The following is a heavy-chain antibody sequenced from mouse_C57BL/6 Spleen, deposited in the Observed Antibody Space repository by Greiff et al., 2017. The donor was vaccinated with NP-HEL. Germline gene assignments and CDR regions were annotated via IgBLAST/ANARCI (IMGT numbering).Heavy chain of an antibody. D-gene: IGHD2-4*01. CDR2: ISSGSSTI. CDR1: GFTFSDYG. Sequence: EVQLVESGGGLVKPGGSLKLSCAASGFTFSDYGMHWVRQAPETGLEWVAYISSGSSTIYYADTVKGRFTISRDNAKNTLFLQMISLRSEDTAMYYCARDYDYDGYYFDYWGQGTTLTVSS. V-gene: IGHV5-17*01. CDR3: ARDYDYDGYYFDY. J-gene: IGHJ2*01.